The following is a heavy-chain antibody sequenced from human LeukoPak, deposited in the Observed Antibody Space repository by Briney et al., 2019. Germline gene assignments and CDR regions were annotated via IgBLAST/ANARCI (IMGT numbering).Heavy chain of an antibody. D-gene: IGHD3-10*01. CDR1: GYKFTSYW. CDR2: IYPGDSDT. CDR3: VRWRGGYYFDY. V-gene: IGHV5-51*01. J-gene: IGHJ4*02. Sequence: GESLKISCKASGYKFTSYWIGWVRQMPGKGLEWLGIIYPGDSDTRSSPSFQGQVTISADKSKTTVYLQWSSLEASDSAMYYCVRWRGGYYFDYWGQGTLVTVSS.